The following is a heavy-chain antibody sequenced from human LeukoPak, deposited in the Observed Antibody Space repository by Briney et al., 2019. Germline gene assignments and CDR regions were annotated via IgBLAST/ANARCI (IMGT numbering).Heavy chain of an antibody. Sequence: ASVKVSCKASGDTFSSYSISWVRQAPGQGLEWMGVIIPIFGTANYAQKFQGRVTITTDESTSTAYMELSSLRSEDTAVYYCARDRNIRYDSSIDVWGKGNTVTVSS. CDR2: IIPIFGTA. J-gene: IGHJ6*04. V-gene: IGHV1-69*05. CDR3: ARDRNIRYDSSIDV. D-gene: IGHD3-22*01. CDR1: GDTFSSYS.